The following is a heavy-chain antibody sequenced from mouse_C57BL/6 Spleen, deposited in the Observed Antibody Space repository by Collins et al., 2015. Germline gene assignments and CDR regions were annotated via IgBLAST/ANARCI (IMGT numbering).Heavy chain of an antibody. CDR1: GYSITSGYY. CDR3: ARGMTTTAMDY. Sequence: VQLQESGPGLVKPSQSLSLPCSVTGYSITSGYYWNWIRQFPGNKLEWMGYINHDGSNDCNPSLKNRISISRDTSKNQFFLKLNSVTTEDTATYYCARGMTTTAMDYWGQGTSVTVSS. CDR2: INHDGSN. D-gene: IGHD2-4*01. J-gene: IGHJ4*01. V-gene: IGHV3-6*02.